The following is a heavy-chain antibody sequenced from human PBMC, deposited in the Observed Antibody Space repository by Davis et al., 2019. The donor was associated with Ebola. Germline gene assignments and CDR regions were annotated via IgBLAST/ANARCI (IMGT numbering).Heavy chain of an antibody. V-gene: IGHV4-39*01. CDR1: GGSITSSDYY. Sequence: MPSETLSLTCTVSGGSITSSDYYWGWIRQSPGKGLEWIGTFYYSWTTFYNPSLKSRITVSVDPSKNQFSLKLNSATAADTAVYYCASLSQTYDSSGYAQPFDYWGQGSLVTVSS. J-gene: IGHJ4*02. D-gene: IGHD3-22*01. CDR2: FYYSWTT. CDR3: ASLSQTYDSSGYAQPFDY.